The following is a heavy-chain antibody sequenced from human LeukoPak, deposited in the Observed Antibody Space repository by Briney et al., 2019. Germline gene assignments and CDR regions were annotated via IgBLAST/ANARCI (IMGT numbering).Heavy chain of an antibody. CDR1: GGTFSSYA. V-gene: IGHV1-69*06. CDR2: IIPVFGTT. J-gene: IGHJ4*02. CDR3: ARCSPGDSSNFYAVLQY. Sequence: SVKVSCKASGGTFSSYAVSWVRLTPGQGREWLGGIIPVFGTTTYAQKFQAKVTMTADKSTNTAYLEISSLTSDDTAVYYCARCSPGDSSNFYAVLQYWGQGTQVTVST. D-gene: IGHD3-22*01.